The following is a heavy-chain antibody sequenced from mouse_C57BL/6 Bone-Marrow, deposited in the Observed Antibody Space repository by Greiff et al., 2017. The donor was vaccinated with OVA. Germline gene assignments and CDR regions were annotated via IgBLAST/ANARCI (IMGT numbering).Heavy chain of an antibody. CDR3: TPFYSNFAWFAY. CDR1: GFNIKDDY. J-gene: IGHJ3*01. Sequence: VQLQQSGAELVRPGASVKLSCTASGFNIKDDYMHWVKQRPEQGLEWIGWIYPENGDTEYASKFQGKATMTADTSSNTAYLQLSSLTSEDTAVYYCTPFYSNFAWFAYWGQGTLVTVSA. D-gene: IGHD2-5*01. CDR2: IYPENGDT. V-gene: IGHV14-4*01.